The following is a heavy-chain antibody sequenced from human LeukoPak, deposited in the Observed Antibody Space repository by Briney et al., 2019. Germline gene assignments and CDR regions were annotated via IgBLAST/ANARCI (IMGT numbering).Heavy chain of an antibody. V-gene: IGHV4-34*01. CDR3: ARLLDNNISGDPDTFDV. D-gene: IGHD3-22*01. CDR2: INHSGST. J-gene: IGHJ3*01. CDR1: GGSFIPYY. Sequence: SETLSLTCAVYGGSFIPYYWSWIRQPPGKGLEWIGEINHSGSTNYNPSLKSRVTISVDTSKNQFSLKLTSVTSADTAVYSCARLLDNNISGDPDTFDVWGQGTTVIVSS.